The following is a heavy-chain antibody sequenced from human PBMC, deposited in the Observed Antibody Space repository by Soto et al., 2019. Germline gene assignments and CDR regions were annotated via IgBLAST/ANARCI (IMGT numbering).Heavy chain of an antibody. V-gene: IGHV3-9*01. Sequence: TGGSLRLSCEASGFSFDDYAMHWVRQVPGMGLEWISGISWNGGSIGYGDSVKGRFTISRDNAKNSLYLEMKSLRPEDTAVYYCAKDGALALGSHSGIHDWGRGTTVTVSS. CDR2: ISWNGGSI. CDR1: GFSFDDYA. J-gene: IGHJ6*02. CDR3: AKDGALALGSHSGIHD. D-gene: IGHD3-16*01.